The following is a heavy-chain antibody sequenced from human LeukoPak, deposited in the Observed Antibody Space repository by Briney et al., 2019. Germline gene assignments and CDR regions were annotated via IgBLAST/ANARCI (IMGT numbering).Heavy chain of an antibody. D-gene: IGHD3-10*01. CDR1: GFTFSNYA. CDR2: ISSGGVYE. J-gene: IGHJ4*02. Sequence: GGSLRLSCAASGFTFSNYAMHWVRQAPGKGLEWVSIISSGGVYEYYPDSVKGRFTISRDNSKNTLYLQLNSLRPEDTAVYYCARDSTYYYDSGSSGPHYFDNWGQGTLVTVSS. V-gene: IGHV3-30*01. CDR3: ARDSTYYYDSGSSGPHYFDN.